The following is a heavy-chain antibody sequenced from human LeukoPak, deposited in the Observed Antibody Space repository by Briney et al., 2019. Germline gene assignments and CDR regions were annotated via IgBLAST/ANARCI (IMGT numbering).Heavy chain of an antibody. V-gene: IGHV4-34*01. D-gene: IGHD3-10*01. Sequence: NPSETLSLTCAVYGGSFGGYYWSWIRQPPGKGLEWIGEINHSGSTNYNPSLKSRVTISVDTSENQFSLKLSSVTAADTAVYYCARHVPHARYYYGSGSYYSSPKYYFDYWGQGTLVTVSS. CDR1: GGSFGGYY. J-gene: IGHJ4*02. CDR2: INHSGST. CDR3: ARHVPHARYYYGSGSYYSSPKYYFDY.